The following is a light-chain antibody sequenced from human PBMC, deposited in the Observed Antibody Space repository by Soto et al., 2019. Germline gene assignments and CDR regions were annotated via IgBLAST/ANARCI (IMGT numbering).Light chain of an antibody. CDR2: DAY. CDR3: QQYETYFRYT. CDR1: QTINGK. J-gene: IGKJ2*01. V-gene: IGKV1-5*01. Sequence: DIKMAQSPSTLSASVGDRVAITCRASQTINGKLAWYQKHPGKAPKLLISDAYNLESGVPSRFSGSGSGTEFTLTIGSLQPDDCATYSCQQYETYFRYTFGQGTKLDIK.